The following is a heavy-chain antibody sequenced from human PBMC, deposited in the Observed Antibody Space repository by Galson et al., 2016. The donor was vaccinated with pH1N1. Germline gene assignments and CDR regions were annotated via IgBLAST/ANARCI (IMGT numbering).Heavy chain of an antibody. Sequence: QSGAEVKKSGESLKISCKVSGYSFTTSWIGWVRQMPGKGLEWMGIIYPGDSDAIYSPSSEGQVTMSVDKSISTAYLQWTTLKASDTALYFCARHENYGSGSLDYWGQGTLVTVSS. CDR3: ARHENYGSGSLDY. CDR1: GYSFTTSW. D-gene: IGHD3-10*01. V-gene: IGHV5-51*01. J-gene: IGHJ4*02. CDR2: IYPGDSDA.